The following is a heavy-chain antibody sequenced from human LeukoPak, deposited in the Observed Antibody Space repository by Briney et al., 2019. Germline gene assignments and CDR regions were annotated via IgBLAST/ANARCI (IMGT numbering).Heavy chain of an antibody. V-gene: IGHV3-23*01. CDR3: GKGDSGYYYDY. CDR2: ISVSGGT. CDR1: GFTFSGYA. D-gene: IGHD3-22*01. Sequence: GGSLRLSCAASGFTFSGYAMNWVRQAPGKGLEWVSAISVSGGTYYADSVKGRFTISRDNSKNTLYLQINSLRAEDTAVYYCGKGDSGYYYDYWGQGTLVTVSS. J-gene: IGHJ4*02.